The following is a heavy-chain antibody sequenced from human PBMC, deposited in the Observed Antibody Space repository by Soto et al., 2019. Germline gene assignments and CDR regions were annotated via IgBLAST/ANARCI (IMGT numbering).Heavy chain of an antibody. Sequence: QVQLVQSGAEVKKPGSSVKVSCEAPGGTFDHAAITWVRQAPGQGLEWMGGINPMFNSTHYAQKFLGRVTITADAATSTAFMELRRLRSDDTAVYYCARQIFAADYWGQGTLLIVSS. J-gene: IGHJ4*02. CDR2: INPMFNST. CDR3: ARQIFAADY. D-gene: IGHD3-9*01. CDR1: GGTFDHAA. V-gene: IGHV1-69*01.